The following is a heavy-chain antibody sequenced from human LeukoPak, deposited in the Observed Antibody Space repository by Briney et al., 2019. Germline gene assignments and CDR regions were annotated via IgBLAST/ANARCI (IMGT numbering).Heavy chain of an antibody. CDR1: GGSISSGSYY. V-gene: IGHV4-61*02. J-gene: IGHJ4*02. CDR2: IYTSGST. D-gene: IGHD6-6*01. CDR3: AVEYSSSWFDY. Sequence: PSQTLSLTCTVSGGSISSGSYYWSWIRQPAGKGLEWIGRIYTSGSTNYNPSLKSRVTISVDTSKNQFSLKLSSVTAADAAVYYCAVEYSSSWFDYWGQGTLVTVSS.